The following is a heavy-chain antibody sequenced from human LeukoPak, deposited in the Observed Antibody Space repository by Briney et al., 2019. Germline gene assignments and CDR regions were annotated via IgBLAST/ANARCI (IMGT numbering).Heavy chain of an antibody. Sequence: PGGSLRLSCAASGFTFSSYSMNWVRQAPGKGLEWVSSISSSSSYIYYADSVKGRFTISRDNAKNSLYLQMNSLRAEDTAVYYCARPVGWFHENYYYYYMDVWGKGTTVTVSS. J-gene: IGHJ6*03. CDR3: ARPVGWFHENYYYYYMDV. V-gene: IGHV3-21*01. D-gene: IGHD3-10*01. CDR2: ISSSSSYI. CDR1: GFTFSSYS.